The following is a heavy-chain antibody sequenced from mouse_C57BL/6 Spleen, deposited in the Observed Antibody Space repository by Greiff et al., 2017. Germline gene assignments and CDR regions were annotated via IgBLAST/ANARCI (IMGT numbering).Heavy chain of an antibody. CDR1: GFTFSDYG. D-gene: IGHD1-1*01. Sequence: EVKLVESGGGLVKPGGSLKLSCAASGFTFSDYGMHWVRQAPEKGLEWVAYISSGSSTLYYADTVKGRYTISRDHAKNTLFLQMTSLRSEDTAMYYFARGAVGGFDYWGQGTTLTVSS. V-gene: IGHV5-17*01. J-gene: IGHJ2*01. CDR2: ISSGSSTL. CDR3: ARGAVGGFDY.